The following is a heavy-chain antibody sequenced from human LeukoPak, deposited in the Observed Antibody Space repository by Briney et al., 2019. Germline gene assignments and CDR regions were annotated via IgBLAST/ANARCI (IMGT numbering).Heavy chain of an antibody. CDR1: GFTFSNYG. D-gene: IGHD3-3*01. Sequence: GGSLRLSCAASGFTFSNYGMNWVRQAPGKGLEWVSYISSGGSDIYYADSVKGRFTISRDSAKRSVFLQMNSLTAEDSALYYCASGYDFSSGSKRGFDYWGQETLVTVSS. V-gene: IGHV3-48*01. J-gene: IGHJ4*02. CDR3: ASGYDFSSGSKRGFDY. CDR2: ISSGGSDI.